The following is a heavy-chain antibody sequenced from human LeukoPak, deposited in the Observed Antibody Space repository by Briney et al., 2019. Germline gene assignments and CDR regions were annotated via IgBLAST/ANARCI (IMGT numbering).Heavy chain of an antibody. CDR2: ISAYNGNT. Sequence: GASVKVSCKASGGTFSSYGISWVRQAPGQGLEWMGWISAYNGNTNYAQKLQGRVTMTTDTSTSTAYMELRSLRSDDTAVYYCARYSSGWYLVDYWGQGTLVTVSS. CDR3: ARYSSGWYLVDY. D-gene: IGHD6-19*01. J-gene: IGHJ4*02. CDR1: GGTFSSYG. V-gene: IGHV1-18*01.